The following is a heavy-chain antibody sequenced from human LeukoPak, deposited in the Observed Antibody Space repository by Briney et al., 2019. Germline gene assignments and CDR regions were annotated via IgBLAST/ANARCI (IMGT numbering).Heavy chain of an antibody. J-gene: IGHJ6*03. CDR3: ARAPTVTHADYYYYYMDV. D-gene: IGHD4-17*01. CDR2: INPSGGST. V-gene: IGHV1-46*01. CDR1: GYTFTSYY. Sequence: GASVKVSCKASGYTFTSYYMHWVRQAPGQGLEWMGIINPSGGSTSYAQKFQGRVTMTRDMSTSTVYMELSSLRSEDTAVYYCARAPTVTHADYYYYYMDVWGKGTTVTISS.